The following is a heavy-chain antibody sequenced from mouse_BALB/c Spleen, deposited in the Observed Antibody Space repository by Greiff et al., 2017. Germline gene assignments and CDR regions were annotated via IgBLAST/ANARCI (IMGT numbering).Heavy chain of an antibody. CDR2: IYPGDGDT. CDR1: GYAFSSSW. Sequence: VQGVESGPELVKPGASVKISCKASGYAFSSSWMNWVKQRPGQGLEWIGRIYPGDGDTNYNGKFKGKATLTADKSSSTAYMQLSSLTSVDSAVYFCARFDLYWYFDVWGAGTTVTVSS. V-gene: IGHV1-82*01. CDR3: ARFDLYWYFDV. J-gene: IGHJ1*01.